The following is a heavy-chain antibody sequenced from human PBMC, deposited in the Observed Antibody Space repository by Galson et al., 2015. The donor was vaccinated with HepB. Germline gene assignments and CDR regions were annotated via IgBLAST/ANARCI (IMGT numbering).Heavy chain of an antibody. J-gene: IGHJ6*02. CDR1: GYSFTSYW. D-gene: IGHD3-10*01. V-gene: IGHV1-69*01. CDR2: IIPIFGTA. CDR3: ASLNYYGSGSKGYYYYYYGMDV. Sequence: SGAEVKKPGESLKISCKGSGYSFTSYWIGWVRQMPGKGLEWMGGIIPIFGTANYAQKFQGRVTITADESTSTAYMELSSLRSEDAAVYYCASLNYYGSGSKGYYYYYYGMDVWGQGTTVTVSS.